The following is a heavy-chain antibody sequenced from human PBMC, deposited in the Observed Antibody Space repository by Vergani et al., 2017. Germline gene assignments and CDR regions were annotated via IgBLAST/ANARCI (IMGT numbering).Heavy chain of an antibody. D-gene: IGHD3-10*01. CDR2: INPNSGGT. CDR1: GYTFTGYY. Sequence: QVQLVQSGAEVKKPGASVKVSCKASGYTFTGYYMHWVRQAPGQGLEWMGWINPNSGGTNYAQKFQGRVTMTRDTSISTAYMELSRLRSDDTAVYYCARAGVWFGVLDAFDIWGQGTMVTVSS. J-gene: IGHJ3*02. V-gene: IGHV1-2*02. CDR3: ARAGVWFGVLDAFDI.